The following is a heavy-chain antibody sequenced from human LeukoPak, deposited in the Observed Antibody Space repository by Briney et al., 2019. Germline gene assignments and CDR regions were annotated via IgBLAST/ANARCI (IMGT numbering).Heavy chain of an antibody. J-gene: IGHJ4*02. CDR1: GFTFSSYA. CDR2: ISGGGGST. Sequence: PGGSLRLSCAASGFTFSSYAMSWVRQAPGKGLEWVSAISGGGGSTYYADSVKGRFTISRDNSKNTLYLQMNSLRAEDTAVYYCAKGGPTTVVTFYYFDYWGQGTLVTVSS. V-gene: IGHV3-23*01. D-gene: IGHD4-23*01. CDR3: AKGGPTTVVTFYYFDY.